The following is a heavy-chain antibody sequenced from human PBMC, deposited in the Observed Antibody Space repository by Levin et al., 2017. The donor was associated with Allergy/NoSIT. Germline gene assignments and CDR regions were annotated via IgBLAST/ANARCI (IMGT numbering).Heavy chain of an antibody. D-gene: IGHD1-14*01. V-gene: IGHV3-30-3*01. CDR2: TSYDETIK. J-gene: IGHJ3*02. Sequence: PGGSLRLSCAASGFTFSGYAMHWVRQAPGKGLEWVAVTSYDETIKYYAESVKGRFTISRDNSKNTLYLQMNSLRGEDTAVYYCARTGRDAFDTWGQGTMVTVSS. CDR1: GFTFSGYA. CDR3: ARTGRDAFDT.